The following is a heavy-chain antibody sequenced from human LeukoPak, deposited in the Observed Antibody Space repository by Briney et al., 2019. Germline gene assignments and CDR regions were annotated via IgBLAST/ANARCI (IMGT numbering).Heavy chain of an antibody. CDR2: ISSSSSTI. V-gene: IGHV3-48*04. J-gene: IGHJ6*04. CDR3: AELGITMIGGV. Sequence: PGGSLRLSCAASGFGFSSYHMNWVRQAPGKGLEWVSYISSSSSTIYYADSVKGRFTISRDNAKNSLYLQMNSLRAEDTAVYYCAELGITMIGGVWGKGTTVTISS. CDR1: GFGFSSYH. D-gene: IGHD3-10*02.